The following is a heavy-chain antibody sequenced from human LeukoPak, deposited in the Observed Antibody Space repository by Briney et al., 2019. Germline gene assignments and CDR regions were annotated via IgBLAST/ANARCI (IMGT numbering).Heavy chain of an antibody. CDR2: IYYSGST. CDR1: GGSISSSSYY. Sequence: SETLSLTCTVSGGSISSSSYYWGWIRQPPGKGLEWIGSIYYSGSTYYNPSLKSRVTISVDTSKNQFSLKLSSVTAADTAVYYCARQAYCGGDCYWFDPWGQGTLVTVSS. D-gene: IGHD2-21*02. CDR3: ARQAYCGGDCYWFDP. J-gene: IGHJ5*02. V-gene: IGHV4-39*07.